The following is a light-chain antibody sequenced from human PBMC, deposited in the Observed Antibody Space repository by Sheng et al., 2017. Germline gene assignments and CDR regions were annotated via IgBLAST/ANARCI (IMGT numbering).Light chain of an antibody. V-gene: IGKV1-16*02. CDR2: AAS. J-gene: IGKJ4*01. CDR3: QQYHSFPPT. CDR1: QGISNF. Sequence: DIQMTQSPSSLSASVGDRVTITCRASQGISNFLVLVSAETGERPLTSLIYAASTLQSGVPSKFSGSGSGTDFTLTINSLQPEDFATYYCQQYHSFPPTFGGGSRVEI.